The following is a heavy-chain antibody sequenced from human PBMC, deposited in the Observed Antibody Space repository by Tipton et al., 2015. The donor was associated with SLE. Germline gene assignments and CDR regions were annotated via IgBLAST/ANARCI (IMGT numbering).Heavy chain of an antibody. Sequence: QLVQSGAEVKKPGASVKVSCKASGYTFTSYYMHWVRQAPGQGLEWMGIINPSGGSTSYALKFQGRVTMTRDTSTSTVYMELSSLRSDDTAVYYCARDWQQLPFDYWGQGTLVTVSS. CDR1: GYTFTSYY. J-gene: IGHJ4*02. V-gene: IGHV1-46*01. CDR3: ARDWQQLPFDY. CDR2: INPSGGST. D-gene: IGHD6-13*01.